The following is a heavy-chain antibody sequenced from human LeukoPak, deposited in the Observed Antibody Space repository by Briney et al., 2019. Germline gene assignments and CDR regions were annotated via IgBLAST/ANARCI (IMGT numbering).Heavy chain of an antibody. CDR3: AQARLGYSYGAFDH. CDR2: ISGSGGST. D-gene: IGHD5-18*01. V-gene: IGHV3-23*01. Sequence: GGSLRLSCAASGFTFSSYAFNWICQAPGKGLEWVSVISGSGGSTNFADSVQGRVTISRDNSKNTLYLQMHSLTVEDTAVYYCAQARLGYSYGAFDHWGQGTLVIVSS. J-gene: IGHJ4*02. CDR1: GFTFSSYA.